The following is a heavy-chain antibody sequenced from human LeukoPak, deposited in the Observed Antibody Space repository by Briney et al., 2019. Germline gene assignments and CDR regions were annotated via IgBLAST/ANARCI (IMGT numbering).Heavy chain of an antibody. J-gene: IGHJ4*02. V-gene: IGHV1-69*01. Sequence: ASVKVSCKASGGTFSSYAISWVRQAPGQGLEWMGGIIPIFGTANYAQKSQGRVTITADESTSTAYMELSSLRSEDTAVYYCARESTVTTSRLFDYWGQGTLVTVSS. CDR2: IIPIFGTA. CDR3: ARESTVTTSRLFDY. CDR1: GGTFSSYA. D-gene: IGHD4-17*01.